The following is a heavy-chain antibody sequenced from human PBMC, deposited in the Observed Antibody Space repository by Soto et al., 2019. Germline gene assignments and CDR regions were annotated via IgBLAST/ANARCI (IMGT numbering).Heavy chain of an antibody. V-gene: IGHV4-4*07. Sequence: LETLSLTCTVSGGSISSYYWSWIRQPAGKGLEWIGRIYTSGSTNYNPSLKSRVTMSVDTSKNQFSLKLSSVTAADTAVYYCASSQGSGWSTDAFDIWGQGTMVTVSS. J-gene: IGHJ3*02. D-gene: IGHD6-19*01. CDR1: GGSISSYY. CDR3: ASSQGSGWSTDAFDI. CDR2: IYTSGST.